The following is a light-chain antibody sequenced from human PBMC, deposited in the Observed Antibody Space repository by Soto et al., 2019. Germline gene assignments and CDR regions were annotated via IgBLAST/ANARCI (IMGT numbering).Light chain of an antibody. J-gene: IGLJ1*01. V-gene: IGLV2-14*01. Sequence: QSALTQPASVSGSPGQSITISCTGTSSDVGGYNYVSWYQQHPGKAPKLMIYDVSNRPFGVSNRFSGSKSGNTASLTISGLLAEDEADYYCSSYTSSSTPYVFGTGTKLTVL. CDR3: SSYTSSSTPYV. CDR2: DVS. CDR1: SSDVGGYNY.